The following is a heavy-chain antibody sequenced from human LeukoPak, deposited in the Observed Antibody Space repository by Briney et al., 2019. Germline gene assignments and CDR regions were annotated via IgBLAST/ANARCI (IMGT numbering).Heavy chain of an antibody. V-gene: IGHV1-69*06. CDR1: GGTFSSYA. CDR3: ARGKFSNYYDSSGYYGIDY. Sequence: SVKVSYKASGGTFSSYAISWVRQAPGQGLEWMGGIIPIFGTANYAQKFQGRVTITADKSTSTAYMELSSLRSEDTAVYYCARGKFSNYYDSSGYYGIDYWGQGTLVTVSS. D-gene: IGHD3-22*01. J-gene: IGHJ4*02. CDR2: IIPIFGTA.